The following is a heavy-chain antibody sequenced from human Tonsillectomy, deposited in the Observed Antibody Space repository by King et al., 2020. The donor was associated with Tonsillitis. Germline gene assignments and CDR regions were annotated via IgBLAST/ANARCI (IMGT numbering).Heavy chain of an antibody. J-gene: IGHJ4*02. CDR2: INPSGGRT. Sequence: VQLVESGAEVKKPGASVAVSCKASGYTLTSHYIHWVRQAPGQGLEWMAIINPSGGRTTYAQKFQGRVTVTRDTSTSTVQMELGSLRSDDTAVYFCARGWITGGFDFWGQGTLVTVSS. V-gene: IGHV1-46*01. CDR1: GYTLTSHY. D-gene: IGHD2-8*02. CDR3: ARGWITGGFDF.